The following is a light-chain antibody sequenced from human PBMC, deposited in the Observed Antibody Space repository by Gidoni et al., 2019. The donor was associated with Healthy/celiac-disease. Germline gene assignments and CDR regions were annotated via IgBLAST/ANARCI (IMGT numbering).Light chain of an antibody. CDR3: QQSYSTPWT. CDR1: QSISSY. CDR2: AAS. Sequence: DIQMTQSPASLSASVGDRVTITCRASQSISSYLNWYQQKPGKAPKLLIYAASSWQSVVPSRFSGSGSGTDFTRTISSLQPEDFATYYCQQSYSTPWTFGQXTKVEIK. J-gene: IGKJ1*01. V-gene: IGKV1-39*01.